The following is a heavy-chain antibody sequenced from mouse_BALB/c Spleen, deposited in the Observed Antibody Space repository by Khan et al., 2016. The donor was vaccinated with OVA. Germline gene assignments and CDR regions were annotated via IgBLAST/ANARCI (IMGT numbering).Heavy chain of an antibody. V-gene: IGHV5-6-4*01. J-gene: IGHJ2*01. Sequence: EVELVESGGGLVKPGGSLRLSCEASGFTFSSYSMSWVRQTPEKRLEWVATITSGGSYPYYPDSVQGRFTVSSDNAKNTLYLQMSSLKSEDTAIYYCTRDRNYDGSSCYWDYWGQGTTLTVSS. CDR2: ITSGGSYP. CDR1: GFTFSSYS. CDR3: TRDRNYDGSSCYWDY. D-gene: IGHD1-1*01.